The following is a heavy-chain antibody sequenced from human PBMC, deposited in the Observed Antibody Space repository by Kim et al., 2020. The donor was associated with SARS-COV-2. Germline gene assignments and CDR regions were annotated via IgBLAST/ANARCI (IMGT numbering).Heavy chain of an antibody. V-gene: IGHV4-34*01. CDR2: INHSGST. J-gene: IGHJ6*02. D-gene: IGHD3-10*01. Sequence: SETLSLTCAVYGGSFSGYYWSWIRQPPGKGLEWIGEINHSGSTNYNPSLKSRVTISVDTSKNQFSLKLSSVTAADTAVYYCARSPMPPLSRSGSKYYYGSGRLYYYGMDVWGQGTTVTVSS. CDR3: ARSPMPPLSRSGSKYYYGSGRLYYYGMDV. CDR1: GGSFSGYY.